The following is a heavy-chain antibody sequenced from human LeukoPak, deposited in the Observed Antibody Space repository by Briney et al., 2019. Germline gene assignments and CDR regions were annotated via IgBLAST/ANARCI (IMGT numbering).Heavy chain of an antibody. CDR3: ARDRASGSGSIDY. CDR2: ISGSGGST. D-gene: IGHD3-10*01. CDR1: GFTFSSYA. V-gene: IGHV3-23*01. J-gene: IGHJ4*02. Sequence: GGSLRLSCAASGFTFSSYAMSWVRQAPGKGLEWVSAISGSGGSTYYAGSVKGRFTISRDNSKNTLYLQMNSLRVEDTAVYYCARDRASGSGSIDYWGQGTLVTVSS.